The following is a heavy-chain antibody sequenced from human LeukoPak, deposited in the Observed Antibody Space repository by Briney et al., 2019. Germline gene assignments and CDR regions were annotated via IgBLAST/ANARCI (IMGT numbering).Heavy chain of an antibody. D-gene: IGHD3-10*01. Sequence: GGSLRLSCAASGFRFSSYGMHWVRQAPGKGLEWVSVIYSGGSTYYADSVKGRFTISRDNSKNTLYLQMNSLRAEDTAVYYCARDSGIAFDIWGQGTMVTVSS. CDR3: ARDSGIAFDI. CDR1: GFRFSSYG. V-gene: IGHV3-53*01. J-gene: IGHJ3*02. CDR2: IYSGGST.